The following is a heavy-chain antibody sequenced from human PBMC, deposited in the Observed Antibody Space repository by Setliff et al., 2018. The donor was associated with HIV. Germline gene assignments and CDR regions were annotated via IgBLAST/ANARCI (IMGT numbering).Heavy chain of an antibody. Sequence: ASVKVSCKASGYTFTGHYMHWVRQAPGQGLEWMGWINPSSGGTNYAQKFQGRVTLTRDTSISTAYMELSRLRSDDTAVYYCARDGRYCSGGSCFTNRASYYYYYMDVWGKGTTVTVPS. V-gene: IGHV1-2*02. CDR3: ARDGRYCSGGSCFTNRASYYYYYMDV. CDR2: INPSSGGT. J-gene: IGHJ6*03. CDR1: GYTFTGHY. D-gene: IGHD2-15*01.